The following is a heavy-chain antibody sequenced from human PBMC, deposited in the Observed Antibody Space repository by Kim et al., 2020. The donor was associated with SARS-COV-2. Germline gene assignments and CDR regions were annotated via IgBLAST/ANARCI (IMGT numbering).Heavy chain of an antibody. CDR1: RFTFSSYS. CDR2: ISSSSSYI. V-gene: IGHV3-21*01. D-gene: IGHD3-22*01. J-gene: IGHJ3*02. CDR3: ARDATSITMIVVAQGGAFDI. Sequence: GGSLRLSFAASRFTFSSYSMNWVRQAPGKGLEWVSSISSSSSYIYYADSVKGRFTISRDNAKNSLYLQMNSLRAEDTAVYYCARDATSITMIVVAQGGAFDIWGQGTMVTVSS.